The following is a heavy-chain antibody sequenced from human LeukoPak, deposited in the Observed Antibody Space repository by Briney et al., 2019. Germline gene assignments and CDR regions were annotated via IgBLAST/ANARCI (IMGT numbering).Heavy chain of an antibody. CDR2: FDPEDGET. D-gene: IGHD3-16*02. J-gene: IGHJ4*02. CDR1: GYTLTELS. Sequence: GASVKVSCKVSGYTLTELSMHWVRHAPGKGLEWMGGFDPEDGETIYAQKFQGRVTMTEDTSTDTAYMELSSLRSEDTAVYYCATDPRGLYHFDYWGQGTLVTVSS. CDR3: ATDPRGLYHFDY. V-gene: IGHV1-24*01.